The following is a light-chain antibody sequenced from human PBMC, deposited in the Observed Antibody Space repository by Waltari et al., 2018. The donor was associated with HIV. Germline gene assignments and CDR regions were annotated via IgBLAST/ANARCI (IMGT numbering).Light chain of an antibody. CDR3: AAWDDSLNGRWV. V-gene: IGLV1-44*01. CDR1: SSNIGSNT. Sequence: SVLTQPPSASGTPGQRVTISCSGSSSNIGSNTVHWSQQLPGTAPKPLIYSNNQRPSGVPDRFSGSKSGTSASLAISGLQSEDEADYYCAAWDDSLNGRWVFGGGTKLTVL. J-gene: IGLJ3*02. CDR2: SNN.